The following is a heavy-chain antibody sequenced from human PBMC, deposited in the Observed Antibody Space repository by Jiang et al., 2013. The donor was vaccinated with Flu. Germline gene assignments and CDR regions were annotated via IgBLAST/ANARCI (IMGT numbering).Heavy chain of an antibody. Sequence: SVKVSCKASGYTFTSYAMHWVRQAPGQRLEWMGWINAGNGNTKYSQKFQGRVTITRDTSASTAYMELSSLGSEDTAVYYCARDLDIVATIGSPLTWGQGTLVTVSS. D-gene: IGHD5-12*01. V-gene: IGHV1-3*01. CDR1: GYTFTSYA. J-gene: IGHJ5*02. CDR2: INAGNGNT. CDR3: ARDLDIVATIGSPLT.